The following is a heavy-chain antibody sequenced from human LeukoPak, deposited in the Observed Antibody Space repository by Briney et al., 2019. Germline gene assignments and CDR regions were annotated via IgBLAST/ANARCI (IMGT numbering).Heavy chain of an antibody. D-gene: IGHD1-26*01. CDR1: GGSISSSSSY. V-gene: IGHV4-39*01. J-gene: IGHJ5*02. CDR3: ARIRNSGSYQMARFDP. CDR2: IYYSGST. Sequence: SETLSLTCTVSGGSISSSSSYWGWIRQPPGKGLEWIGSIYYSGSTYYNPSLKSRVTISVDTSKNQFSLKLSSVTAADTAVYYCARIRNSGSYQMARFDPWGQGTLVTVSS.